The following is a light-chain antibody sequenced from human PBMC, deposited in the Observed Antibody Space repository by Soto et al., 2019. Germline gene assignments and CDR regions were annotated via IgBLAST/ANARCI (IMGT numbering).Light chain of an antibody. CDR2: EVT. V-gene: IGLV2-14*01. CDR3: SFYTSSSTDV. CDR1: SXDVGGYDY. Sequence: LTQPASVSGSPGQSTTISCTGTSXDVGGYDYVSWYQQSPGKAPKLMIYEVTSRPSGVSTRFSGSRSGNTASLTISGLQAEDEADYYCSFYTSSSTDVFGTGTKVTVL. J-gene: IGLJ1*01.